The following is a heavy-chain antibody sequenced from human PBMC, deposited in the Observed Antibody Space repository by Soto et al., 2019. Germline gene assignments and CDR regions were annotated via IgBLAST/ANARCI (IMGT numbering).Heavy chain of an antibody. CDR2: ISWNGGSI. CDR3: AKAARLRESGFDV. D-gene: IGHD3-3*01. Sequence: PGGSLRLSCVASGFKFDDYAMHWVRQVPGKGLEWVSGISWNGGSITYADVVKGRFSMSRDNAKNSLFLQMNSLRVEDTAFYYCAKAARLRESGFDVWAQGKMVTVSS. CDR1: GFKFDDYA. J-gene: IGHJ3*01. V-gene: IGHV3-9*01.